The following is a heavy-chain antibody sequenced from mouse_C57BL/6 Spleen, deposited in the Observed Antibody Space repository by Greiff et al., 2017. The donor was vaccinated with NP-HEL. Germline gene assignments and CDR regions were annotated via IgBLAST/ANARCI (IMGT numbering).Heavy chain of an antibody. CDR1: GYTFTDHT. V-gene: IGHV1-78*01. CDR3: ARREYSNYHYYYAMDY. J-gene: IGHJ4*01. Sequence: QVQLQQSDAELVKPGASVKISCKVSGYTFTDHTIHWMKQRPEQGLEWIGYIYPRDGSTKYNEKFKGKATLTADKSSSTAYMQLNSLTSEDSAVYFCARREYSNYHYYYAMDYWGQGTSVTVSS. D-gene: IGHD2-5*01. CDR2: IYPRDGST.